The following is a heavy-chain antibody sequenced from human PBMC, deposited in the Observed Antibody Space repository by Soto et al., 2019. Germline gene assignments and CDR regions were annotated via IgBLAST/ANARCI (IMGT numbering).Heavy chain of an antibody. CDR3: AKAPRGEMATD. CDR1: GYTFINYH. V-gene: IGHV1-18*01. Sequence: QVQLVQSGGEVKKPGASVTVSCKASGYTFINYHITWVRQAPGQGLEWMAWINTYNGMTDYAQRFQGRVTMTRDTATSTAYMGRRNLGSDDTAVYFCAKAPRGEMATDWGQGTLVTVSS. CDR2: INTYNGMT. D-gene: IGHD5-12*01. J-gene: IGHJ4*02.